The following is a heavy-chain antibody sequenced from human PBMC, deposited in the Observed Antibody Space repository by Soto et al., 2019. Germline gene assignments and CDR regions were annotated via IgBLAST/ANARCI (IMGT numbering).Heavy chain of an antibody. CDR2: IPYSGSS. V-gene: IGHV4-34*01. Sequence: PSETLSLTCAVYGGTFIDYDWSWIRQAPGKGLEWIGDIPYSGSSNYNPSLKNRVTISVDTSKSQFSLQLRSVTAADTAMYYCARGAPGYWGQGILVT. CDR1: GGTFIDYD. J-gene: IGHJ4*02. CDR3: ARGAPGY.